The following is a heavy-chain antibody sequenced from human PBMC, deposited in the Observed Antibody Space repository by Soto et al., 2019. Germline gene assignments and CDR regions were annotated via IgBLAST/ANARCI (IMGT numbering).Heavy chain of an antibody. Sequence: PGGSLRLSCAASGFTFSSYWMSWVRQAPGKGLEWVANIKQDGSEKYYVDSVKGRFTISRDNAKNSLYLQMNSLRAEDTAVYYCARDHPLYYYDSSGSPFDYWGQGTLVTVSS. CDR3: ARDHPLYYYDSSGSPFDY. J-gene: IGHJ4*02. V-gene: IGHV3-7*05. CDR1: GFTFSSYW. D-gene: IGHD3-22*01. CDR2: IKQDGSEK.